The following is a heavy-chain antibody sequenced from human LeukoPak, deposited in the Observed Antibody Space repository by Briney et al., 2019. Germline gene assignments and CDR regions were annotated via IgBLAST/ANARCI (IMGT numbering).Heavy chain of an antibody. CDR3: STSPSWGV. V-gene: IGHV3-53*01. J-gene: IGHJ6*04. Sequence: PGGSLRLSCAASGFTVINNYMTWVRQAPGKGLEWVSVIYSGGTTHYADSVKGRFTISRDNSKNTLYLQMNSLRVDDTAVYYCSTSPSWGVGGKGTTVTVSS. CDR2: IYSGGTT. CDR1: GFTVINNY. D-gene: IGHD3-16*01.